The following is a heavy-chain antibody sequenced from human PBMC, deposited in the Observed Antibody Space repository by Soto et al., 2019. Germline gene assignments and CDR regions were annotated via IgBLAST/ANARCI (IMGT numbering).Heavy chain of an antibody. CDR1: GGSISSYY. CDR2: IYYSGST. D-gene: IGHD4-17*01. CDR3: ASRSDNYGDYVWWFDP. J-gene: IGHJ5*02. Sequence: QVQLQESGPGLVKPSETLSLTCTVSGGSISSYYWSWIRQPPGKGLEWIGYIYYSGSTNYNPSLNSRVTISVDTSKNQFSLKLSSVTAADTAVYYCASRSDNYGDYVWWFDPWGQGTLVTVSS. V-gene: IGHV4-59*08.